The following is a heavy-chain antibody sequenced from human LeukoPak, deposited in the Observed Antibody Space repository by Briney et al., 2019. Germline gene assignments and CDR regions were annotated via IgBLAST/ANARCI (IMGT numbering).Heavy chain of an antibody. CDR2: IYYSGST. Sequence: SETLSLTCSVSGGSISGSTYYWGWVRQPPGKGLEWIGSIYYSGSTYYNPSLKSRVTFAIDTSRNQFSLKLISVTAADTAVYYCARYLNWGSASAFDIWGQGTIVTVSS. CDR3: ARYLNWGSASAFDI. J-gene: IGHJ3*02. V-gene: IGHV4-39*07. D-gene: IGHD7-27*01. CDR1: GGSISGSTYY.